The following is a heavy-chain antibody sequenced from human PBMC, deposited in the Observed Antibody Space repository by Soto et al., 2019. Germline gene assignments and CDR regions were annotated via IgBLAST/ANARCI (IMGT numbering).Heavy chain of an antibody. D-gene: IGHD6-13*01. Sequence: GSLRLSCAASGFTFSSYGMHWVRQAPGKGLEWVAVISYDGSNKYYADSVKGRFTISRDNSKNTLYLQMNSLRAEDTAVYYCAKDTVAAAGKDYYYGMDVWGQGTTVTVS. CDR3: AKDTVAAAGKDYYYGMDV. J-gene: IGHJ6*02. CDR2: ISYDGSNK. V-gene: IGHV3-30*18. CDR1: GFTFSSYG.